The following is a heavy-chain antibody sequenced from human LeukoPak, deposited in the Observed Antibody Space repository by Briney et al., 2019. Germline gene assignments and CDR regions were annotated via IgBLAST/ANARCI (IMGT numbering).Heavy chain of an antibody. Sequence: GGSLRLSCAASGFTFSDHYMDWVRQTPGKGLEWVSVIYSGGSTYYADSVKGRFTISRHNSKNTLYLQMNSLRAEDTAVYYCASVTSAPYYFDYWGQGTLVTVSS. J-gene: IGHJ4*02. D-gene: IGHD4-11*01. CDR2: IYSGGST. V-gene: IGHV3-53*04. CDR3: ASVTSAPYYFDY. CDR1: GFTFSDHY.